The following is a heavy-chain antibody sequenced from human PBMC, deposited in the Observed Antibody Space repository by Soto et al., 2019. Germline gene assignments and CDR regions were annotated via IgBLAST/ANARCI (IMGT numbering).Heavy chain of an antibody. V-gene: IGHV4-30-4*01. Sequence: SETLSLTCTVSGDSISSNNNYWSWIRQPPGEGLEWIGFISYSGTTSYSPSLKSRVAISLDTSKNQFSLSLSSVTAADTAVYYCASHDSSGYYYGYWGQGTLVTVSS. D-gene: IGHD3-22*01. CDR3: ASHDSSGYYYGY. CDR1: GDSISSNNNY. CDR2: ISYSGTT. J-gene: IGHJ4*02.